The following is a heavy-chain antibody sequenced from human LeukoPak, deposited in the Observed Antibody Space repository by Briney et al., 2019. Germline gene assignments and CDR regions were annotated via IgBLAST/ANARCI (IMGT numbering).Heavy chain of an antibody. V-gene: IGHV3-74*01. Sequence: GGSLRLSCAASGFTFSSYWMHWVRQAPGKGPVWVSRINSDGSSTSYADSVKGRFTISRDNAKNTLYLQMNSLRAEDTAVYYCARVQYYYDSSGSSDYWGQGTLVTVSS. CDR2: INSDGSST. CDR3: ARVQYYYDSSGSSDY. CDR1: GFTFSSYW. J-gene: IGHJ4*02. D-gene: IGHD3-22*01.